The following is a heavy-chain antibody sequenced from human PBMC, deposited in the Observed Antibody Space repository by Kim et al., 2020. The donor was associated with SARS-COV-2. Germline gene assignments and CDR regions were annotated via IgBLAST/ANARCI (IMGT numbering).Heavy chain of an antibody. J-gene: IGHJ4*02. CDR3: AKVTTITAPFYDY. CDR1: GFTFSSYA. V-gene: IGHV3-23*01. CDR2: ISASGGDT. Sequence: GGSLRLSCAASGFTFSSYAMSWVRQAPGKGLEWVSRISASGGDTYYADSVQGRFTISRHNSKNALNLQMNSLRAEDTALYYCAKVTTITAPFYDYWGQGTLVTVSS. D-gene: IGHD4-4*01.